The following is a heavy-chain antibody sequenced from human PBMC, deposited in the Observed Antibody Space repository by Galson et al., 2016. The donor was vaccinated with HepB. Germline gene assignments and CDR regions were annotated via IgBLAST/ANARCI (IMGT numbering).Heavy chain of an antibody. CDR1: GGSISGAPYY. J-gene: IGHJ4*02. CDR3: ARLVEEGSNYFDY. CDR2: INYNGHT. Sequence: SETLSLTCTVSGGSISGAPYYYCWVRQPPGKGLELIGSINYNGHTYYNGSLESRGTMSVDTSNHQFSLRLRSVIDSDTAVYFRARLVEEGSNYFDYWGQGALVTVSS. D-gene: IGHD3-10*01. V-gene: IGHV4-39*01.